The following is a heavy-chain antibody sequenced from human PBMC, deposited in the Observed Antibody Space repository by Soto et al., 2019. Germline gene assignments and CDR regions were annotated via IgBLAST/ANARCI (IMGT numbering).Heavy chain of an antibody. CDR2: IVPIVDTS. CDR3: VRVVAIPGYPDN. CDR1: GGTFSSYA. J-gene: IGHJ4*02. V-gene: IGHV1-69*12. D-gene: IGHD5-12*01. Sequence: QVQLVQSGAEVRQPASSVKVSCKTSGGTFSSYAISWVRQAPGQGLEWMGGIVPIVDTSTYAQKFQGRVTITADESTSRVYMELSCLRSDDTAVYYCVRVVAIPGYPDNWGQGTLGTVSS.